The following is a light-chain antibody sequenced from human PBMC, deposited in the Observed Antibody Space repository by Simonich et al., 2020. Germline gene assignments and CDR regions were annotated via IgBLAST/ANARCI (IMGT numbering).Light chain of an antibody. J-gene: IGLJ2*01. Sequence: QPVLTQPPSASASLGASVTLTCTLSSGYSNYKVDWYQQRPGKGPRFVMRVGTGGIVGSKGDGIPDRLSVFGSGLKRYLTIKNIQEEDESDYHCGADHGSGSNFVVFGGGTKLTVL. CDR1: SGYSNYK. CDR3: GADHGSGSNFVV. CDR2: VGTGGIVG. V-gene: IGLV9-49*01.